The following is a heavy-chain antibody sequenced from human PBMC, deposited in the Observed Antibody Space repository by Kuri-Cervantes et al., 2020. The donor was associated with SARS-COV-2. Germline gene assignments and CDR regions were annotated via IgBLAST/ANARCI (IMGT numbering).Heavy chain of an antibody. CDR1: GYTFTGYY. V-gene: IGHV7-4-1*02. Sequence: ASAQVSCKASGYTFTGYYMHWVRQAPGQGLEWMGWINTNTGNPTYAQGFTGRFVFSLDTSVSTAYLQISSLKAEDTAVYYCARGYDSSGEYFQHWGQGTLVTVSS. CDR3: ARGYDSSGEYFQH. J-gene: IGHJ1*01. D-gene: IGHD3-22*01. CDR2: INTNTGNP.